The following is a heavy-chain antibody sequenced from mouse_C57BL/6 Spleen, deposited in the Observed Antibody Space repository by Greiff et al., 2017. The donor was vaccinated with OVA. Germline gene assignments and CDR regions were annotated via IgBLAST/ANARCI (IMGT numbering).Heavy chain of an antibody. Sequence: DVQLVESGGGLVKPGGSLKLSCAASGFTFSDYGMHWVRQAPEKGLEWVAYISSGSSTIYYADTAKGRFTISRDNAKNTLFLQMTSLRSEDTAMYYCARRSNYGLYYFDYWGQGTTLTVSS. J-gene: IGHJ2*01. D-gene: IGHD2-5*01. V-gene: IGHV5-17*01. CDR2: ISSGSSTI. CDR1: GFTFSDYG. CDR3: ARRSNYGLYYFDY.